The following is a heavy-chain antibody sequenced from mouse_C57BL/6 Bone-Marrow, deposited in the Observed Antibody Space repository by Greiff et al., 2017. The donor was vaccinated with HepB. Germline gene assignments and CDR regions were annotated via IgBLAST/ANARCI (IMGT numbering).Heavy chain of an antibody. J-gene: IGHJ4*01. CDR3: AKPQMASYAMDY. CDR2: IDPSDSYT. V-gene: IGHV1-59*01. Sequence: VKLQESGAELVRPGTSVKLSCKASGYTFTSYWMHWVKQRPGQGLEWIGVIDPSDSYTNYNQKFKGKATLTVDTSSSTAYMQLSSLTSEDSAVYYCAKPQMASYAMDYWGQGTSVTVSS. CDR1: GYTFTSYW. D-gene: IGHD2-3*01.